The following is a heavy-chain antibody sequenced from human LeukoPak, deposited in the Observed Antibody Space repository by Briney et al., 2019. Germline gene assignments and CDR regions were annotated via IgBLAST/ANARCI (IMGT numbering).Heavy chain of an antibody. J-gene: IGHJ4*02. CDR2: IKSKTAGGTI. V-gene: IGHV3-15*01. CDR3: TTGESMVGSTIHIRWAD. D-gene: IGHD1-26*01. CDR1: GFTFSNAW. Sequence: GGSLRLSCAASGFTFSNAWMTWVRQAPGKGLEWVGRIKSKTAGGTIDYAAPVKGRFTISRVDSKNTLYLQMNSLKTEDTAVYYCTTGESMVGSTIHIRWADWGQGTLVTVSS.